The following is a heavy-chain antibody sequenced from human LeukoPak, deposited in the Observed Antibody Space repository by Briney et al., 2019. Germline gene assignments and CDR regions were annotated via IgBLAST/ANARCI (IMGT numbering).Heavy chain of an antibody. CDR1: GGSISSYY. CDR3: ARAHYGSGSSKFDY. Sequence: SETLSLTCTVSGGSISSYYWSWIRQPPGKGLEWIGYIYYSGSTNYTPSLKSRVTISVDTSKNQFSLKLSSVTAADTAVYYCARAHYGSGSSKFDYWGQGTLVTVSS. J-gene: IGHJ4*02. V-gene: IGHV4-59*13. CDR2: IYYSGST. D-gene: IGHD3-10*01.